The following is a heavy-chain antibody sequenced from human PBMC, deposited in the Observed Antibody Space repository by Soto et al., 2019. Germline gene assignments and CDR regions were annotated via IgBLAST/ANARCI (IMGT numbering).Heavy chain of an antibody. Sequence: GGSLRLSCAASGFTFTTYAMNWVRQAPRQGLEWVSGISGSGDNTYYADSVKGRFTISRDNSKNTLYLQMNSLRAEDTAVFYCAKDGGTYLPYYFDYWGQGTLVTVSS. CDR1: GFTFTTYA. V-gene: IGHV3-23*01. CDR3: AKDGGTYLPYYFDY. D-gene: IGHD1-26*01. J-gene: IGHJ4*02. CDR2: ISGSGDNT.